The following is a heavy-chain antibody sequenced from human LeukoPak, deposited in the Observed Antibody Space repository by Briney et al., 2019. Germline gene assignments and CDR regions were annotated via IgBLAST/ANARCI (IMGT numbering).Heavy chain of an antibody. Sequence: GGSLRLSCSGSGFTFSHHWMTWVRQAPGKGLEWVANIKFDGSEKFYGDSVKGRFTISRDNAKNSLYLQMNSLRAEDTAVYYCARGGSVTPFGYWGQGTLVTVSS. J-gene: IGHJ4*02. CDR2: IKFDGSEK. CDR3: ARGGSVTPFGY. CDR1: GFTFSHHW. D-gene: IGHD3-10*01. V-gene: IGHV3-7*01.